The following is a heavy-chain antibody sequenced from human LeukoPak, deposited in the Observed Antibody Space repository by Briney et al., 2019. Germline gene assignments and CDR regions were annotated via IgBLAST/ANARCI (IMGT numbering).Heavy chain of an antibody. CDR3: ATYYYDSSGSDYFDY. Sequence: ASVKVSCKASGYTFTGYYMHWVRQAPGQGLEWMGWINPNSGGTNYAQKFQGRVTMTRDTSISTAYMELSRLRSDDTAVYYCATYYYDSSGSDYFDYWGQRTLVTVSS. CDR2: INPNSGGT. V-gene: IGHV1-2*02. D-gene: IGHD3-22*01. J-gene: IGHJ4*02. CDR1: GYTFTGYY.